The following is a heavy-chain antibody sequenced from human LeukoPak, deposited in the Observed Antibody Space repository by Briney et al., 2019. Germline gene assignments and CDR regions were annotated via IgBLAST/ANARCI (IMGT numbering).Heavy chain of an antibody. V-gene: IGHV4-39*01. J-gene: IGHJ4*02. CDR1: GGSISSSSYY. CDR3: ARVSWPYCGGDCYPGLWD. Sequence: SETLSLTCTVSGGSISSSSYYWGWIRQPPGKGLGWIGSIYYSGSTYYNPSLKSRVTISVDTSKNQFSLKLSSVTAADTAVYYCARVSWPYCGGDCYPGLWDWGQGTLVTVSS. D-gene: IGHD2-21*01. CDR2: IYYSGST.